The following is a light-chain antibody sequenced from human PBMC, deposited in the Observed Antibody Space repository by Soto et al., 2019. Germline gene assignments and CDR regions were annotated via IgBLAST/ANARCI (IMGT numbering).Light chain of an antibody. V-gene: IGLV2-14*01. CDR3: SSYTSSRHVV. CDR2: DVS. CDR1: SSDVGGYNY. Sequence: QSVLTQPASVSGSPGQSITISCTGTSSDVGGYNYVSWYQQHPGKAPKLMIYDVSNRPSGVSNRFSGSKSASTAPLTISGLQVEDEADYYCSSYTSSRHVVFGGGTKLTAL. J-gene: IGLJ2*01.